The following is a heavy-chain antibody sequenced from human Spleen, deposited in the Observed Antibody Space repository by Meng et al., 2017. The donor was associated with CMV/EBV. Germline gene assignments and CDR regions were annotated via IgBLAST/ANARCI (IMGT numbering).Heavy chain of an antibody. CDR3: ARGLGY. J-gene: IGHJ4*02. CDR1: GFTFSSYA. V-gene: IGHV3-30-3*01. Sequence: QVQLVESGGGVVQPGRSLRLSCAASGFTFSSYAMHWVRQAPGKGLEWVAVISYDGSNKYYADSVKGRFTISRDNSKNTLYLQMNSLRAEDTAVYYCARGLGYWGQGTLVTVSS. CDR2: ISYDGSNK.